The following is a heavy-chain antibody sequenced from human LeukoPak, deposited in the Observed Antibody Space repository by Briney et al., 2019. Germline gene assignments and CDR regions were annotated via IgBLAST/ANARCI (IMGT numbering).Heavy chain of an antibody. CDR1: GFTFSSYA. D-gene: IGHD3-22*01. CDR3: AKDLEGDSSGYYPEYFQH. V-gene: IGHV3-23*01. Sequence: GGSLRLSCAASGFTFSSYAMSWVRQAPGKGLEWVSAISGSGGSTYYADSVKGRFTISRDNSKNTLYLQMNSLRAEDTAVYYCAKDLEGDSSGYYPEYFQHWGQGTLVTVSS. CDR2: ISGSGGST. J-gene: IGHJ1*01.